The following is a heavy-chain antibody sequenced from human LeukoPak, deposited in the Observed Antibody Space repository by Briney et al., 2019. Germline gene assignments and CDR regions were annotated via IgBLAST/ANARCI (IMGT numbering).Heavy chain of an antibody. J-gene: IGHJ6*02. Sequence: GASVKVSCKASGYTFTSYYLHWVRQAPGQGLEWMGIINPSGDTTSYAQKFQGTVTMTRDTSTSTVFMELSSLRSEDTAVYYCARGSGVGATYYYGMDVWGQGTTVTVSS. CDR2: INPSGDTT. D-gene: IGHD1-26*01. V-gene: IGHV1-46*01. CDR1: GYTFTSYY. CDR3: ARGSGVGATYYYGMDV.